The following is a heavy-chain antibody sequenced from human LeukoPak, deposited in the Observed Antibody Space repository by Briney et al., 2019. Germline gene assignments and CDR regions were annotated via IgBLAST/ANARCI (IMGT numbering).Heavy chain of an antibody. V-gene: IGHV3-30*18. J-gene: IGHJ4*02. CDR1: GFTFSSYG. Sequence: PGGSLRLSCAASGFTFSSYGMHWVRQAPGKGLEWVAVISYDGSNKYYADSVKGRFTISRDNSKNTLYLQMNSLRAEDTAVYYCAEGPWGYCSSTSCYDYWGQGTLVTVSS. CDR2: ISYDGSNK. D-gene: IGHD2-2*01. CDR3: AEGPWGYCSSTSCYDY.